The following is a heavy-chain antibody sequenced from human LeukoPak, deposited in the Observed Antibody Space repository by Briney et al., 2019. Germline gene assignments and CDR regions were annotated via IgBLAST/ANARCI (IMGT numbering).Heavy chain of an antibody. D-gene: IGHD2-21*01. CDR1: GFTFSNHI. V-gene: IGHV3-30*02. Sequence: GGSLRLSCAASGFTFSNHIMHWVRQAPGKGLEWVSFIRFGGTNRHYVDSVKGRFTISRDNPNNMLYLQMNSLRFDDTAVYYCARGAYHSGDLDQWGEGTPVIVSS. J-gene: IGHJ4*02. CDR3: ARGAYHSGDLDQ. CDR2: IRFGGTNR.